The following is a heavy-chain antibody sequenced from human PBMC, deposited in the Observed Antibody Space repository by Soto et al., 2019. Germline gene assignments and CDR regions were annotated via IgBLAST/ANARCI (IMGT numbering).Heavy chain of an antibody. J-gene: IGHJ4*02. D-gene: IGHD2-21*02. Sequence: QVQLVESGGGVVQPGRSLRLSCAASGFTFSSYGMHWVRQAPGKGLEWVAVIWYDGSNKYYADSVKGRFTISRDNSKNTLYLQMNSLRAEDTAVYYCARSLSVVVTAIYYWGQGTLVTVSS. CDR1: GFTFSSYG. CDR3: ARSLSVVVTAIYY. CDR2: IWYDGSNK. V-gene: IGHV3-33*01.